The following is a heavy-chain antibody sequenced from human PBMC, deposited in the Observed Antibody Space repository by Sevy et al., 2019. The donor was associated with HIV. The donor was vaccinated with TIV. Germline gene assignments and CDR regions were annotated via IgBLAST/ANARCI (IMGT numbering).Heavy chain of an antibody. CDR2: ISAYNGNT. Sequence: ASVKVSCKASGYTITSYGISWVRQAPGQGLEWMGWISAYNGNTNYAQKLQGRVTMTTDTSTSTAYMELRSLRSDDTAVYYCARVPNIVVVVAATSRFDPWGQGTLVTVSS. CDR3: ARVPNIVVVVAATSRFDP. D-gene: IGHD2-15*01. V-gene: IGHV1-18*01. J-gene: IGHJ5*02. CDR1: GYTITSYG.